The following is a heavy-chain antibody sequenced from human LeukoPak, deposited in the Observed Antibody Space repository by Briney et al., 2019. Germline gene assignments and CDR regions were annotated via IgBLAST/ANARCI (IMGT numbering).Heavy chain of an antibody. CDR3: ARGRGGSGWETGLDFDL. CDR1: GDSIGSYF. Sequence: TSETLSLTCFVSGDSIGSYFWSWTRQSPGKGLEWIGYIHYSRGGNYNPSLRSRVSMSEDSSKNQFSLMMNSVSAADSAVYYCARGRGGSGWETGLDFDLWGQGTLVTVSS. D-gene: IGHD6-19*01. J-gene: IGHJ4*02. V-gene: IGHV4-59*12. CDR2: IHYSRGG.